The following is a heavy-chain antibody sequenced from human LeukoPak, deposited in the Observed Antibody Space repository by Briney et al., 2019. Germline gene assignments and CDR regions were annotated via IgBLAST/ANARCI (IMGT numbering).Heavy chain of an antibody. V-gene: IGHV3-23*01. CDR2: ISGSGGST. CDR3: AKADGDYTYYFDY. Sequence: PGGSLRLSCAASGFTFSSYAMSWVRQAPGKGLEWVSAISGSGGSTYYADSVKGRFTISRDNSKNTLCLQMNSLRAEDTAVYYCAKADGDYTYYFDYWGQGTLVTVSS. J-gene: IGHJ4*02. D-gene: IGHD4-17*01. CDR1: GFTFSSYA.